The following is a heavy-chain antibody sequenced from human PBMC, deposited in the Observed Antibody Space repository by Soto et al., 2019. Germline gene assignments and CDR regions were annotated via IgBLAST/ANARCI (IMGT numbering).Heavy chain of an antibody. D-gene: IGHD4-17*01. Sequence: PSETLSLTCTVSGGSISSYYWSWIRQPPGKGLEWIGYIYYSGSTNYNPSLKSRVTISVDTSKNQFSLKLSSVTAADTAVYYCASTVTNLDPFDYWGQGTLVTVSS. CDR3: ASTVTNLDPFDY. V-gene: IGHV4-59*08. J-gene: IGHJ4*02. CDR1: GGSISSYY. CDR2: IYYSGST.